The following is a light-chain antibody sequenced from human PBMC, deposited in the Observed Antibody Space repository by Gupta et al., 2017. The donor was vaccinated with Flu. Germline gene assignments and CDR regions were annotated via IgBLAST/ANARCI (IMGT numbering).Light chain of an antibody. Sequence: DTQMSHSPSSVSASLGDRVTITCRASQDIDSRLAWYQQKPGKVPKLLIYGASSLQSGVPSRFSGSGFGTDFTLTIDSLQPEDIATYYCQQDNSFPVSFGGGTKVEI. V-gene: IGKV1-12*01. CDR3: QQDNSFPVS. CDR2: GAS. CDR1: QDIDSR. J-gene: IGKJ4*01.